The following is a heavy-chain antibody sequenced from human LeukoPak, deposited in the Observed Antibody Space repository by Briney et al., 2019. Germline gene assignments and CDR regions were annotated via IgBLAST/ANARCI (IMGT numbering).Heavy chain of an antibody. CDR1: GGSISSGDYY. CDR2: IYHSGST. V-gene: IGHV4-30-4*01. CDR3: ARGPDSSGYYYFDF. Sequence: SSETLSLTCIVSGGSISSGDYYWSWIRQPPGKGLEWIGYIYHSGSTYFNPSLKSRVTISVDTSKNQFSLKLSSVTAADTAVYYCARGPDSSGYYYFDFWGQGTLVTVSS. D-gene: IGHD3-22*01. J-gene: IGHJ4*02.